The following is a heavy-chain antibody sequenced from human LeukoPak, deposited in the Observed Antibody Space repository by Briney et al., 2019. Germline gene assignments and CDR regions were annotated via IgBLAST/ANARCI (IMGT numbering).Heavy chain of an antibody. D-gene: IGHD6-6*01. J-gene: IGHJ4*02. CDR2: IYHSGST. CDR3: ARAFSSSSFYFNY. V-gene: IGHV4-59*01. CDR1: GDSISTYY. Sequence: SETLSLTCTVSGDSISTYYWNWIRQPPGKGLEWIGYIYHSGSTNYNPSLKSRVTISVDTSKNQFSLKLSSVTAVDTAVYYCARAFSSSSFYFNYWGQGTLVTVSS.